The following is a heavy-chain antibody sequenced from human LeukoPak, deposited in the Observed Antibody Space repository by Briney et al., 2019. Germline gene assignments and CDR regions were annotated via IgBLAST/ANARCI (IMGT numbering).Heavy chain of an antibody. CDR2: MYYSGST. D-gene: IGHD5-12*01. J-gene: IGHJ5*02. Sequence: PSETLSLTCTVSGDSINSHHWNWIRQPPGKGLEWIGYMYYSGSTKYNLSLKSRVAISIDTSKIQFSLKLSSVTAADTAVYYCARDTYDYYFDPWGQGTLVTVSS. CDR3: ARDTYDYYFDP. V-gene: IGHV4-59*11. CDR1: GDSINSHH.